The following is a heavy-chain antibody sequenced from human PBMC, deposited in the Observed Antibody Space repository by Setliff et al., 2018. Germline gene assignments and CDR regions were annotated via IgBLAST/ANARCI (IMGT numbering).Heavy chain of an antibody. J-gene: IGHJ5*02. V-gene: IGHV3-15*01. CDR2: IKSKSDAGTT. CDR1: GFIFSKAW. CDR3: TTGSIFDP. Sequence: GGSLRLSCAASGFIFSKAWMSWVRQAPGKGREWVARIKSKSDAGTTDYAAPVKGRFTISGDDSKDTLFLDMNSLTSDDTAVYFCTTGSIFDPWGKGTLVTVSS.